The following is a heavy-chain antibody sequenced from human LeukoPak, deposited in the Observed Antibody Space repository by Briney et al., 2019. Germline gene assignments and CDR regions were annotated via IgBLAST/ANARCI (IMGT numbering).Heavy chain of an antibody. J-gene: IGHJ4*02. D-gene: IGHD3-10*01. CDR1: GFTFSSYS. CDR3: ARDGVLYYYGSGSPTQVDY. V-gene: IGHV3-21*01. CDR2: ISSSSSNI. Sequence: GGSLRLSCAASGFTFSSYSMSWVRQAPGKGLEWVSSISSSSSNIYYADSVKGRFTISRDNAKNSLYLQMNSLRAEDTAVYYCARDGVLYYYGSGSPTQVDYWGQGTLVTVSS.